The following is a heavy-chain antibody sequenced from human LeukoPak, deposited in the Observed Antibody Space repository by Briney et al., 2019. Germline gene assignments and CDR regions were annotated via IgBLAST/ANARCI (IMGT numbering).Heavy chain of an antibody. Sequence: ETLSLTCTVSGGSISSSSYYWGWIRQPPGKGLEWVSAISGSGGSTYYADSVKGRFTISRDNSKNTLYLQMNSLRAEDTAVYYCAKEVDWGQGTLVTVSS. CDR2: ISGSGGST. CDR3: AKEVD. V-gene: IGHV3-23*01. J-gene: IGHJ4*02. CDR1: GGSISSSSYY.